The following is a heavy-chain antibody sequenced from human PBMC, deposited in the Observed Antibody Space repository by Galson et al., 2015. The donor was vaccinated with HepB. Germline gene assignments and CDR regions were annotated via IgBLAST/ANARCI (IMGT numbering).Heavy chain of an antibody. Sequence: SLRLSCAASGFTFSSYAMHWVRQAPGKGLEWVAVISYDGSNKYYADSVKGRFTISRDNSKNTLYLQMNSLRAEDTAAYYCARDFCSSTRRCVAGRYYYYGMDVWGQGTTVTVSS. J-gene: IGHJ6*02. D-gene: IGHD2-2*01. V-gene: IGHV3-30-3*01. CDR3: ARDFCSSTRRCVAGRYYYYGMDV. CDR2: ISYDGSNK. CDR1: GFTFSSYA.